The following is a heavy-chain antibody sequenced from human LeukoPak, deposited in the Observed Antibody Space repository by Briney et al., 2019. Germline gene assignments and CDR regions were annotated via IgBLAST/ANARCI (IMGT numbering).Heavy chain of an antibody. V-gene: IGHV3-30*18. D-gene: IGHD5-24*01. CDR1: GFTFSSYG. CDR3: AKDTRQLAFDY. J-gene: IGHJ4*02. CDR2: ISYDGSNK. Sequence: PGGSLRLSCAASGFTFSSYGMHWVRQAPGKGLEWVAVISYDGSNKYYADSVKGRFTIPRDNSKNTLYLQMSSLRAEDTAVYYCAKDTRQLAFDYWGQGTLVTVSS.